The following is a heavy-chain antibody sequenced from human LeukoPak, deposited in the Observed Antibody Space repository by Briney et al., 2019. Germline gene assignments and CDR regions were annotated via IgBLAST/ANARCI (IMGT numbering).Heavy chain of an antibody. Sequence: GASVKVSCKASGYTFTSYGISWVRQAPGQGLEWMGWISAYSGNTNYAQKLQGRVTMTTDTSTSTAYMELRSLRSDDTAVYYCARGPLAAAGYYYYYCMDVWGKGTTVTVSS. CDR2: ISAYSGNT. V-gene: IGHV1-18*01. J-gene: IGHJ6*03. D-gene: IGHD6-13*01. CDR3: ARGPLAAAGYYYYYCMDV. CDR1: GYTFTSYG.